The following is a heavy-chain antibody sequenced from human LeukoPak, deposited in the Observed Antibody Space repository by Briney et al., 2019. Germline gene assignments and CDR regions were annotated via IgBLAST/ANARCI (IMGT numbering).Heavy chain of an antibody. Sequence: SETLSLTCTISGVSVSDYYWSWIRQSPGKGLEWIGYIYHTGSTSYSPSLKSRVTISADTSQNQFSLKLSSVTAADAAVYYCASRKLGNDYWGQGTLVTVSS. J-gene: IGHJ4*02. CDR2: IYHTGST. D-gene: IGHD7-27*01. CDR1: GVSVSDYY. CDR3: ASRKLGNDY. V-gene: IGHV4-59*02.